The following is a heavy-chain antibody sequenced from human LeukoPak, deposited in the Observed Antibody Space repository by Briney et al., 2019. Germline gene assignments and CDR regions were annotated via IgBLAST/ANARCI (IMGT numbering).Heavy chain of an antibody. D-gene: IGHD2-2*01. V-gene: IGHV3-30*18. CDR2: ISFDGSDQ. Sequence: GGSERLSCAASGFSFSTYGMRWVRQAPGKGLDWVAVISFDGSDQYYADSVKGRFTVSRDNSKNTLYLQMNSLRADDTAVYYCAKLGCSSTRCYINYWGQGTLVTVSS. CDR3: AKLGCSSTRCYINY. CDR1: GFSFSTYG. J-gene: IGHJ4*02.